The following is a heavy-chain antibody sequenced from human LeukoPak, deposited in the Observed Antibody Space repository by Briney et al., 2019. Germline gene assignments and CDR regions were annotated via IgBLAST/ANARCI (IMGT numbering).Heavy chain of an antibody. CDR1: GFTFSDYD. V-gene: IGHV3-13*01. CDR3: ARVAKERVGGVYYFDY. J-gene: IGHJ4*02. CDR2: IGTAGDT. D-gene: IGHD1-1*01. Sequence: GGSLRLSCAASGFTFSDYDMHWVRQATGKGLEWVSSIGTAGDTYYTGSVKGLFTISRETAKNSLYLQMNSLRAGDTAVYYCARVAKERVGGVYYFDYWGQGTLVTVSS.